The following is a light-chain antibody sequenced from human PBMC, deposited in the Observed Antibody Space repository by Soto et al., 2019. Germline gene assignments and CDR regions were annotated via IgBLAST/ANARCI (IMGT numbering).Light chain of an antibody. CDR1: QSIAFY. Sequence: DLQLTQSPSSLSASVGDRVTITCRASQSIAFYVNWFQQKPGRAPRLLIYAASSLQSGVPSRFSGSGSGTDFTLTINSLQPEDSATYFCQQSSNSPMYTFGQGTKVYVK. J-gene: IGKJ3*01. CDR2: AAS. V-gene: IGKV1-39*01. CDR3: QQSSNSPMYT.